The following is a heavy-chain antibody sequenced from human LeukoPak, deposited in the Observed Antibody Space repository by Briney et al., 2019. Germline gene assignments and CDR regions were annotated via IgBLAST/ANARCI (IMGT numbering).Heavy chain of an antibody. CDR1: GYTFTNYD. Sequence: ASVKVSCKASGYTFTNYDINWVRQATGQGLEWMGWMNPNNGNAGYAQKFQDKVTMTRDTSISTAYMELSSLRSEDAAIYYCARGAWYNSAYAALHYFDYWGQGTLVTVSS. V-gene: IGHV1-8*01. CDR2: MNPNNGNA. J-gene: IGHJ4*02. CDR3: ARGAWYNSAYAALHYFDY. D-gene: IGHD6-19*01.